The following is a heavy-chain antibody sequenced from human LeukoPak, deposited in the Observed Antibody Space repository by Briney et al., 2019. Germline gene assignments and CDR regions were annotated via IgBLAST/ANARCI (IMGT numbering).Heavy chain of an antibody. Sequence: SETLSLTCTVSGGSISRDYWSWIRQPPGKGLEWIGYIYYTGSTNYNPSLKSRVTISVDTSKNQFSLKLSSVTAADTAVYYCATNRAGTYDRPFDIWGQGTMVTVSS. CDR2: IYYTGST. J-gene: IGHJ3*02. V-gene: IGHV4-59*01. CDR3: ATNRAGTYDRPFDI. CDR1: GGSISRDY. D-gene: IGHD1-26*01.